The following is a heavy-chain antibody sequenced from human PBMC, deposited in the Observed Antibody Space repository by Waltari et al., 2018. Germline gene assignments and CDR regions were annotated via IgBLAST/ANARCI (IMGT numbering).Heavy chain of an antibody. CDR2: IYYSGST. J-gene: IGHJ6*03. CDR3: ARTSYYYDSSGSIRGYYYYYMDV. Sequence: QVQLQESGPGLVKPSETLSLTCTVSGGSISSYYWSWTRQPPGKGLEWIGYIYYSGSTNYNPSLKSRVTISVDTSKNQFSLKLSSVTAADTAVYYCARTSYYYDSSGSIRGYYYYYMDVWGKGTTVTVSS. V-gene: IGHV4-59*01. CDR1: GGSISSYY. D-gene: IGHD3-22*01.